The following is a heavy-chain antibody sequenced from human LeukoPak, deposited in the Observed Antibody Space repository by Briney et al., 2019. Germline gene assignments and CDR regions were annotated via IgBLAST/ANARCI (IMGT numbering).Heavy chain of an antibody. J-gene: IGHJ4*02. Sequence: PGGSLRLSCAASGFTFSSYSMNWVRQAPGKGLEWVSSISSSSSYIYYADSVKGRFTISRDNAKNSLYLQMNSLRAEDTAVYYCTPVVLMVYANSIPFDYWGQGTLVTVSS. V-gene: IGHV3-21*01. CDR1: GFTFSSYS. CDR2: ISSSSSYI. CDR3: TPVVLMVYANSIPFDY. D-gene: IGHD2-8*01.